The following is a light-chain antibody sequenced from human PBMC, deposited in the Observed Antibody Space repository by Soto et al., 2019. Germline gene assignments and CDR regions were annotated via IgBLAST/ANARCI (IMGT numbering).Light chain of an antibody. V-gene: IGKV4-1*01. CDR1: QSVLYSSNNKNY. CDR3: QQYYSTLTGT. Sequence: DIVMTQSPDSLAVSLGERATINCKSSQSVLYSSNNKNYLAWYQQKPGQPPKLLIYWASTRESGVPDRISGSGSGTDFTLTISSLHAEDVAVYYCQQYYSTLTGTFGEGTEMEIK. J-gene: IGKJ1*01. CDR2: WAS.